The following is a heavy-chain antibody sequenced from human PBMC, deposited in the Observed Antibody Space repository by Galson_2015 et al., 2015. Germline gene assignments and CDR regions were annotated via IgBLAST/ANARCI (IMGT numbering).Heavy chain of an antibody. V-gene: IGHV3-74*01. CDR2: INSDGSST. CDR3: ARRNNYVDTAMVYFDY. J-gene: IGHJ4*02. CDR1: GFTFSSYW. D-gene: IGHD5-18*01. Sequence: SLRLSCAASGFTFSSYWMHWVRHAPGKGLVWVSRINSDGSSTSYADSVKGRFTISRDNAKNTLYLQMNSLRAEDTAVYYCARRNNYVDTAMVYFDYWGQGTLVTVSS.